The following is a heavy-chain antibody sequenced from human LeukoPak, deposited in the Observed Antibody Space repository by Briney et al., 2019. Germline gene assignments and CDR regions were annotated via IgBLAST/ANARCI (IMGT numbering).Heavy chain of an antibody. D-gene: IGHD1-26*01. Sequence: ASVKVSCKASGYTFTGYYMHWVRQAPGQGLEWMGWINPNSGGTNYAQKLQGRVTMTRDTSISTAYMELSRLRSDDTAVYYCARVSLGSPFDAFDIWGQGTMVTVSS. V-gene: IGHV1-2*02. CDR3: ARVSLGSPFDAFDI. CDR1: GYTFTGYY. J-gene: IGHJ3*02. CDR2: INPNSGGT.